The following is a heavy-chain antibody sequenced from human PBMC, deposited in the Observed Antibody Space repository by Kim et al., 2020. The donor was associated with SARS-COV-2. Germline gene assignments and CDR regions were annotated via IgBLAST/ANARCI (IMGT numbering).Heavy chain of an antibody. J-gene: IGHJ4*02. V-gene: IGHV1-69*13. Sequence: SVKVSCKASGGTFSSYAISWVRQAPGQGLEWMGGIIPIFGTAKYAQKFQGRVTITADESTSTAYMELSSLRSEDTAVYYCAGGGYDSSGYYYSDYWGQGTLVTVSS. CDR2: IIPIFGTA. CDR3: AGGGYDSSGYYYSDY. CDR1: GGTFSSYA. D-gene: IGHD3-22*01.